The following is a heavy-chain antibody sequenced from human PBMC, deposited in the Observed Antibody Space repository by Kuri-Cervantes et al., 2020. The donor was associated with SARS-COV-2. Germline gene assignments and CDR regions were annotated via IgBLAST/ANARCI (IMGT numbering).Heavy chain of an antibody. D-gene: IGHD6-6*01. V-gene: IGHV1-18*01. CDR2: ISAYNGNT. Sequence: ASVKVSCKASGGTFSFYAISWVRQAPGQGLEWMGWISAYNGNTNYAQKLQGRVTMTTDTSTSTAYMELRSLRSDDTAVYYCARDNSIAARRFDYWGQGTLVTVSS. J-gene: IGHJ4*02. CDR1: GGTFSFYA. CDR3: ARDNSIAARRFDY.